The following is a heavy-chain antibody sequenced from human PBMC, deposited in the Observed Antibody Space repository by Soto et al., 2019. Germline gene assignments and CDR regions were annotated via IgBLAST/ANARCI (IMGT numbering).Heavy chain of an antibody. CDR3: ARSSGGNFGIIIEGTNGFAP. CDR2: INPHGGST. J-gene: IGHJ5*02. V-gene: IGHV1-18*01. Sequence: ASVKVSCKASGYNFTSYGISWVRQAPGQGLEWMGVINPHGGSTAYAQKFKGRVTLTRDTSASTVYMEVSSLTSEDTAMYYCARSSGGNFGIIIEGTNGFAPWGQGTLVTVSS. CDR1: GYNFTSYG. D-gene: IGHD1-26*01.